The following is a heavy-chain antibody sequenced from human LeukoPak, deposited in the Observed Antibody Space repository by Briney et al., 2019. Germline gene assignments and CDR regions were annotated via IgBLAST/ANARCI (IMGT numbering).Heavy chain of an antibody. V-gene: IGHV3-23*01. J-gene: IGHJ4*02. CDR3: AKDRYSDARYFFDY. CDR1: GFTFSSSA. Sequence: GGSLGLSCAASGFTFSSSAMTWVRQAPGRGLEWVSAINSGGGSTYYADSVKGRFTISRDNSKNTLYLQMDSLRAEDTAVYYCAKDRYSDARYFFDYWGQGTLVTVSS. CDR2: INSGGGST. D-gene: IGHD4-17*01.